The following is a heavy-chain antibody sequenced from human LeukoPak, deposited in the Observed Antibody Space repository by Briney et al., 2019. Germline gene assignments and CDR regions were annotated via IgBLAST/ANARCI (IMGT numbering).Heavy chain of an antibody. CDR2: FYYSGGT. Sequence: SETLSLTCAVSGGSISSGGYSWSWVRQPPGKGLEWIGYFYYSGGTYYSPSRKSRLTISVDTSKNQFSLKLSSVTAADTAVYYCARVDHTSGYFADYWGQGTLVAVSS. J-gene: IGHJ4*02. D-gene: IGHD3-22*01. V-gene: IGHV4-30-4*07. CDR3: ARVDHTSGYFADY. CDR1: GGSISSGGYS.